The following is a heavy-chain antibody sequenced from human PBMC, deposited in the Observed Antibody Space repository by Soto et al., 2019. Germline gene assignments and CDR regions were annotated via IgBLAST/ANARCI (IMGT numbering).Heavy chain of an antibody. J-gene: IGHJ4*01. CDR2: ISGGGGNT. D-gene: IGHD3-10*01. CDR3: ANINKLWSRPVDY. CDR1: GLTFNSYS. V-gene: IGHV3-23*01. Sequence: GGSLRLSCVASGLTFNSYSMSWVRQAPGKGLEWVSSISGGGGNTYYADSVKGRFTLSRANSNNTLYLQMNNLRAEHRDVYYGANINKLWSRPVDYWGHVTLVTVAS.